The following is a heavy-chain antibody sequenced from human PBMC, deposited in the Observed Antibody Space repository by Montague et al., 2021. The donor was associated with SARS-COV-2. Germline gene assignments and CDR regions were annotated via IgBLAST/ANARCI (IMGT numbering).Heavy chain of an antibody. CDR2: IYYSGST. J-gene: IGHJ6*02. CDR3: ARDRRFLEWPGLYYYYGMDV. V-gene: IGHV4-59*01. D-gene: IGHD3-3*01. Sequence: SETLSLTCTVSGGSISSYYWSWIRQPPGKGLEWIGYIYYSGSTNXNPSLKSRVTTSVDTSKNQFSLKLSSVTAADTAVYYCARDRRFLEWPGLYYYYGMDVWGQGTTVTVSS. CDR1: GGSISSYY.